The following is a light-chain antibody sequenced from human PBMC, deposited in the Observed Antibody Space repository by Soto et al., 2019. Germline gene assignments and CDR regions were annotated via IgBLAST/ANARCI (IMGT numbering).Light chain of an antibody. V-gene: IGKV3-11*01. J-gene: IGKJ2*01. CDR2: DAS. CDR3: QQRSNWPPYT. CDR1: QSVSSY. Sequence: EIVLTQSPATLSLSPGESATLSCRASQSVSSYLACYQQKPGQAPRLLIYDASNRATGIPARFSGSGSGTDFTLTISSLEPEDFAVYYCQQRSNWPPYTFGQGTKLEIK.